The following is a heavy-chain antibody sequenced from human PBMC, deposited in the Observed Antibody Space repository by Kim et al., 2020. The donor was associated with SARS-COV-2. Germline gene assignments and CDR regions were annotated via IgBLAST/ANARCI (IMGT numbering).Heavy chain of an antibody. D-gene: IGHD6-19*01. Sequence: GGSLRLSCATSGFTFSTYAMSWIRQAPGKGLEWISAISSGDSTHYADSVKDRFTIYRDKSKNTLYLQMNSLRAGDTAVYYCAKRYGRGGVHFDYWGQGTL. CDR1: GFTFSTYA. V-gene: IGHV3-23*01. CDR2: ISSGDST. J-gene: IGHJ4*02. CDR3: AKRYGRGGVHFDY.